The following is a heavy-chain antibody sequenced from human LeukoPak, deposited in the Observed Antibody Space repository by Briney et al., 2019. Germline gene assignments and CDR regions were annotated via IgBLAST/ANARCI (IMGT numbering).Heavy chain of an antibody. Sequence: SETLSLTCTVSGDSISSRSYYWGWIRQPPGKGLEWIGSIYYSGSTYYNPSLKSRVTISVDTSKNQFSLKLSSVTAADTAVYYCAIYPSSYSSSWEYYFDYWGQGTLVTVSS. J-gene: IGHJ4*02. CDR1: GDSISSRSYY. V-gene: IGHV4-39*07. CDR3: AIYPSSYSSSWEYYFDY. D-gene: IGHD6-13*01. CDR2: IYYSGST.